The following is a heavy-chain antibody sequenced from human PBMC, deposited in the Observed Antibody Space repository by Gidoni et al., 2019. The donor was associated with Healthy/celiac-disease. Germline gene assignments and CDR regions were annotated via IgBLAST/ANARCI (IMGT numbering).Heavy chain of an antibody. Sequence: EVQLVETGGGLIQPGGSLRLSCAASGFTVSSNYMSWVRQAPGKGLEWVSVIYSGGSTYYADSVKGRFTISRDNSKNTLYLQMNSLRAEDTAVYYCARGRWELGPHAFDIWGQGTMVTVSS. D-gene: IGHD1-26*01. V-gene: IGHV3-53*02. CDR2: IYSGGST. CDR1: GFTVSSNY. J-gene: IGHJ3*02. CDR3: ARGRWELGPHAFDI.